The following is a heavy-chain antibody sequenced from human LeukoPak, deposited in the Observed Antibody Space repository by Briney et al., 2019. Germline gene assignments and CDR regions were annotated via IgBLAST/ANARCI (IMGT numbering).Heavy chain of an antibody. CDR2: INSDGSST. CDR3: AKDRVTMVELPGYGMDV. D-gene: IGHD3-10*01. CDR1: GFTFSRYW. J-gene: IGHJ6*02. V-gene: IGHV3-74*01. Sequence: GGSLRLSCAASGFTFSRYWMHWVRQAPGKGPVWVSRINSDGSSTSYADSVKGRFTISRDNAKNTLYLQMNSLRAEDTAVYYCAKDRVTMVELPGYGMDVWGQGTTVTVSS.